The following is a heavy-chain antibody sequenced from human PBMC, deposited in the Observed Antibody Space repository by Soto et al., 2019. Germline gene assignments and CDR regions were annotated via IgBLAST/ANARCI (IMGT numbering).Heavy chain of an antibody. CDR2: MSYRGST. J-gene: IGHJ6*02. Sequence: QVRLQESGPGLVKPSQTLSLTCSVSGVSISSSDFYWSWIRQPPGQALEWLGDMSYRGSTYYNPSLHRRITTSLDTFKNHLSPTLNSVTALDTDVYFFAEAPMELLDTCRSADGVYVWGQPTAVRV. V-gene: IGHV4-30-4*01. CDR3: AEAPMELLDTCRSADGVYV. CDR1: GVSISSSDFY. D-gene: IGHD1-26*01.